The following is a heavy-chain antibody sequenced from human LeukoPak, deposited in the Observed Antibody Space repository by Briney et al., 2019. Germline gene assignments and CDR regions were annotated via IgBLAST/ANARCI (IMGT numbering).Heavy chain of an antibody. CDR2: IYPGDSDT. CDR1: GYSFASYW. V-gene: IGHV5-51*01. CDR3: ASSTKGYCSGGSCPGAFDI. D-gene: IGHD2-15*01. J-gene: IGHJ3*02. Sequence: GESLKISCKGSGYSFASYWIVWVRQMPGKGLEWMGIIYPGDSDTRYSPSFQGQVTISADKSISTAYLQWSSLKASDTAMYYCASSTKGYCSGGSCPGAFDIWGQGTMVTVSS.